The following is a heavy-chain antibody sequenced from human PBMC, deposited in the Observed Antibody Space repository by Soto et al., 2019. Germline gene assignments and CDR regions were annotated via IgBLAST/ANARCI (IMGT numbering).Heavy chain of an antibody. Sequence: GGSLRLSCAASGLTFSDSAIHWVRQASGKGLERVGRIRSKTNNYATTYAASVKGRFTISRDDSKNTAYLQMNSLKTEDTAVYYCIDKYYTLILAYWSQGTFDTVSS. CDR2: IRSKTNNYAT. J-gene: IGHJ4*02. V-gene: IGHV3-73*01. CDR3: IDKYYTLILAY. CDR1: GLTFSDSA. D-gene: IGHD3-3*01.